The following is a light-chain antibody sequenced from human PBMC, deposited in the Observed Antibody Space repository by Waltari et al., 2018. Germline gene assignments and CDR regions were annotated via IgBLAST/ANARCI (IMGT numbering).Light chain of an antibody. CDR3: LVYYADTWV. J-gene: IGLJ3*02. CDR1: TGAVPSGSY. CDR2: FSS. Sequence: QTVVTQESSLTVSPGGTVPLNCASSTGAVPSGSYANWFQQKPGQPPRALIYFSSNKPPWTPARFSGYLLGGKAALTLSGVQPEDEADYYCLVYYADTWVFGGGTKLTVL. V-gene: IGLV7-43*01.